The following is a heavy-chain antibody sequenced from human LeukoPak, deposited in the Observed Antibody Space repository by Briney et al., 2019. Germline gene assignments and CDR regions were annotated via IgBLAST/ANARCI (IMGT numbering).Heavy chain of an antibody. CDR3: ARGTPFGVVMGAFDI. D-gene: IGHD3-3*01. Sequence: GASVKVSCTASGYTFTSYGISWVRQAPGQGLEWMGWISAYNGNTNYAQKLQGRVTMTTDTSTSTAYMELRSLRSDDTAVYYCARGTPFGVVMGAFDIWGQGTMVTVSS. CDR2: ISAYNGNT. CDR1: GYTFTSYG. V-gene: IGHV1-18*01. J-gene: IGHJ3*02.